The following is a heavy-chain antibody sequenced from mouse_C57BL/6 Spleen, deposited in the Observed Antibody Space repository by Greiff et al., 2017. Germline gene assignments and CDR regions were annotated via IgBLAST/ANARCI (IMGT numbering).Heavy chain of an antibody. Sequence: LLQSGAELVRPGASVTLSCKASGYTFTDYEMHWVKQTPVHGLEWIGAIDPETGGTAYNQKFKGKAILTADKSSSTAYMELRSLTSEESAVYYCTKIDYYGSGYWGQGTTLTVSS. J-gene: IGHJ2*01. CDR1: GYTFTDYE. D-gene: IGHD1-1*01. V-gene: IGHV1-15*01. CDR3: TKIDYYGSGY. CDR2: IDPETGGT.